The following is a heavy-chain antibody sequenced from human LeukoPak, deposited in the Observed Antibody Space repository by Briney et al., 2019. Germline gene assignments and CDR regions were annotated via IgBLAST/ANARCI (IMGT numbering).Heavy chain of an antibody. V-gene: IGHV1-58*02. D-gene: IGHD2-2*02. CDR1: GFTLTSSA. CDR2: IVVGSGNT. Sequence: SVKVSCKASGFTLTSSAMQWLRQARGQRLEWIGWIVVGSGNTNYAQKFQERVTITRDMSTSTAYMELSSLRSEDTAVYYCAAGGYCSSTSCYTPAFDIWGQGTMVTVSS. J-gene: IGHJ3*02. CDR3: AAGGYCSSTSCYTPAFDI.